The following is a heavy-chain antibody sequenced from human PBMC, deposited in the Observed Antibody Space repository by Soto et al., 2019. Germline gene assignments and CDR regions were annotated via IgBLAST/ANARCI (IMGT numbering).Heavy chain of an antibody. CDR2: INPGGGST. J-gene: IGHJ4*01. CDR1: GYTFSSYY. CDR3: ARPTVVGATVRYFFDS. D-gene: IGHD1-26*01. Sequence: GASVKVSCKASGYTFSSYYIHWLRQAPGQGLEWMGVINPGGGSTNYAQNFRGRVTMTRDTSTSTVYMGLSSLRSEDTAVYYCARPTVVGATVRYFFDSWGQGTLVTVSS. V-gene: IGHV1-46*01.